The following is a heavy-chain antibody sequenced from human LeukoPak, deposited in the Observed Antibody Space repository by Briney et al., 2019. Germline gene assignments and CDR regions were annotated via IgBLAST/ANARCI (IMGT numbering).Heavy chain of an antibody. J-gene: IGHJ4*02. Sequence: GASVKVSCKVSGYTLTELSMHWVRQAPGKGLERMGGFDPEDGETIYAQKFQGRVTMTEDTSTDTAYMELSSLRSEDTAVYYCALIRITMVRGVILGANFDYWGQGTLVTVSS. D-gene: IGHD3-10*01. CDR3: ALIRITMVRGVILGANFDY. CDR2: FDPEDGET. CDR1: GYTLTELS. V-gene: IGHV1-24*01.